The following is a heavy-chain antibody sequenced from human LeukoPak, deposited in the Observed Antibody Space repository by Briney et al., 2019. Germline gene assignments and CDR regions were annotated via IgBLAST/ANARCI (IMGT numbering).Heavy chain of an antibody. V-gene: IGHV1-46*01. D-gene: IGHD3-22*01. CDR2: INPSGGST. J-gene: IGHJ3*02. Sequence: ASVKVSCKASGYTFTSYYMHWVRQAPGQGLEWMGIINPSGGSTSYAQKFQGRVTMTRDTSTSTVYMELSSLRSEDTAVYYCARPLGDYDSSEWNAFDIWGQRTMVTVSS. CDR1: GYTFTSYY. CDR3: ARPLGDYDSSEWNAFDI.